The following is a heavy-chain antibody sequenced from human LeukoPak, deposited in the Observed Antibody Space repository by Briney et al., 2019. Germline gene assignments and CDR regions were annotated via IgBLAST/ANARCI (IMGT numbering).Heavy chain of an antibody. CDR3: ARVRVGATSYYFDY. J-gene: IGHJ4*02. V-gene: IGHV3-69-1*01. Sequence: GGSLRLSCAASGFTFGDYGMSWVRQAPGKGLEWVSHISSTSTTYYADSVKGRFTISRDNSKNTLYLQMNSLRAEDTAVYYCARVRVGATSYYFDYWGQGTLVTVSS. CDR2: ISSTSTT. CDR1: GFTFGDYG. D-gene: IGHD1-26*01.